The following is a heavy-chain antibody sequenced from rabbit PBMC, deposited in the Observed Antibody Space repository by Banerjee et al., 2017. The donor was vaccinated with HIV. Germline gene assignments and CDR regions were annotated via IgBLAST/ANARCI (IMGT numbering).Heavy chain of an antibody. CDR1: GFSYSGGYD. Sequence: QEQLVESGGDLVKPGASLTLTCKASGFSYSGGYDMCWGRQAPGKGLEWIACIYTGHGGTYYASWARGRFTISKTSSTTVTLQMTSLTAADTATYFCARDGVYTGPDYDLWGPGTLVTVS. J-gene: IGHJ4*01. CDR2: IYTGHGGT. V-gene: IGHV1S45*01. D-gene: IGHD4-2*01. CDR3: ARDGVYTGPDYDL.